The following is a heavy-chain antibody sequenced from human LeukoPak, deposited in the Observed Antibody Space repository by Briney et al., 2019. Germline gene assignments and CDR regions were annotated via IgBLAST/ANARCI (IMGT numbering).Heavy chain of an antibody. Sequence: ASVKVSCKVSAYTLSSNGISWVRQAPGQGLEWMGWISAYNGNTNYAQKLQGRVTMTTDTSTSTAYMELRSLRSDNTAVYYCARGTYYDFWSGYYTEGAFDIWGQGTMVTVSS. J-gene: IGHJ3*02. CDR2: ISAYNGNT. CDR1: AYTLSSNG. D-gene: IGHD3-3*01. CDR3: ARGTYYDFWSGYYTEGAFDI. V-gene: IGHV1-18*01.